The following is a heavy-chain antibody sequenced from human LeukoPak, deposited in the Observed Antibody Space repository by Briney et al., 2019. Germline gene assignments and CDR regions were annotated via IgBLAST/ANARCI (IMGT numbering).Heavy chain of an antibody. CDR1: GFTFSSYA. Sequence: GGSLRLSCAVSGFTFSSYAMSWVRQAPGKGLEWVSAISGSGGSTYYADSVKGRFTISRDNSKNTLYLQMNSLRAEDTAVYYCAKDRGGIVDTAMVIPYWGQGTLVTVSS. CDR3: AKDRGGIVDTAMVIPY. J-gene: IGHJ4*02. D-gene: IGHD5-18*01. V-gene: IGHV3-23*01. CDR2: ISGSGGST.